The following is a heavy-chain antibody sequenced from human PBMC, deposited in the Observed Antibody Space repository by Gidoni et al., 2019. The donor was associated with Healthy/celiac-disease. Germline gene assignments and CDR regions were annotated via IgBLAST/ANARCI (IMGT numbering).Heavy chain of an antibody. CDR2: ISSSGSPI. D-gene: IGHD3-3*01. CDR1: GFPFRYYY. V-gene: IGHV3-11*01. Sequence: QVQLVESGGGLVKPGGSLRLSCEDSGFPFRYYYMSWIRTAPGKGLECVSYISSSGSPIYYADSVKGRFTISRDNAKNSLYLQMNSLRAEDTAVYYCARGITIFGVVSYGMDVWGQGTTVTVSS. CDR3: ARGITIFGVVSYGMDV. J-gene: IGHJ6*02.